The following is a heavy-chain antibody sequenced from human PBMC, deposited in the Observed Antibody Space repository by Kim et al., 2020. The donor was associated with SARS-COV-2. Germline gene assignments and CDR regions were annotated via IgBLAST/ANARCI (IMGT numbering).Heavy chain of an antibody. Sequence: GGSLRHSCAASGFTFSSYSMNWVRQAPGKGLEWVSYISSSSSTIYYADSVKGRFTISRDNAKNSLYLQMNSLRDEDTAVYYCARDNDYGDIYYYYYGMDVWGQGTTVTVSS. V-gene: IGHV3-48*02. CDR2: ISSSSSTI. D-gene: IGHD4-17*01. CDR3: ARDNDYGDIYYYYYGMDV. J-gene: IGHJ6*02. CDR1: GFTFSSYS.